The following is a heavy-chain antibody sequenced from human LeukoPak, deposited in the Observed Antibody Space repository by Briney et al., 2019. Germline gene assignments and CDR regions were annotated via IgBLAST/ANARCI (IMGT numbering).Heavy chain of an antibody. Sequence: GGSLRLSCAASGFTFDDYAMHWVRQAPGKGLEWVSGISWNSGSIGYADSVKGRFTISRDNAKNSLYLQMNSLRAEDTALYYCAKDAFDYWGQGTLATVSS. CDR1: GFTFDDYA. V-gene: IGHV3-9*01. J-gene: IGHJ4*02. CDR2: ISWNSGSI. CDR3: AKDAFDY.